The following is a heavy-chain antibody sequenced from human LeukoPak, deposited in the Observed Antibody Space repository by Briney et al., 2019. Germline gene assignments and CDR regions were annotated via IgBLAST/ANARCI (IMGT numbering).Heavy chain of an antibody. CDR3: ARHRLLTPFDY. V-gene: IGHV4-4*09. Sequence: SETLSLTCTVSGGSINNYYWSWIRQPPGKGLEWIGYIYTSGSTNYNPSLKSRVTISVDTSKNQFSLKLSSVTAADTAVYYCARHRLLTPFDYWGQGTLVTVSS. CDR1: GGSINNYY. J-gene: IGHJ4*02. D-gene: IGHD3-16*02. CDR2: IYTSGST.